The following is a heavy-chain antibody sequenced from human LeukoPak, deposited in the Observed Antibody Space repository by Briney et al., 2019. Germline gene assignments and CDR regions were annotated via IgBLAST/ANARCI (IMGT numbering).Heavy chain of an antibody. CDR3: ARVVSNGDRAAFDI. CDR2: LYYSGST. Sequence: SETLSLTCTVSGDSITANSYYWGWIRQPPGKGLEWIGYLYYSGSTNYNPSLKSRVTISIDTSKNQFSLKLSSVTAADTAVYYCARVVSNGDRAAFDIWGQGTMVTVSS. CDR1: GDSITANSYY. J-gene: IGHJ3*02. D-gene: IGHD2-8*01. V-gene: IGHV4-61*05.